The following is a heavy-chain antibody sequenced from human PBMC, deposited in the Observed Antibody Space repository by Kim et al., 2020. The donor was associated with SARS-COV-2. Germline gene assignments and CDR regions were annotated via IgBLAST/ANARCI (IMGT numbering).Heavy chain of an antibody. CDR3: ARVPRSRTRITMVRGVINYYYGVDV. J-gene: IGHJ6*02. D-gene: IGHD3-10*01. V-gene: IGHV1-3*01. CDR1: GYTFTSYA. CDR2: INAGNGNT. Sequence: ASVKVSCKASGYTFTSYAMHWVRQAPGQRLEWMGWINAGNGNTKYSQKFQGRVTITRDTSASTAYMELSSLRSEDTAVYYCARVPRSRTRITMVRGVINYYYGVDVWGQGTTGTVSS.